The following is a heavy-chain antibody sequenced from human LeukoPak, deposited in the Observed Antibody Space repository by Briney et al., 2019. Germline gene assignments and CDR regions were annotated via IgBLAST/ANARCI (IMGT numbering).Heavy chain of an antibody. CDR2: INHSGST. CDR1: GGSFSGYY. J-gene: IGHJ4*02. V-gene: IGHV4-34*01. Sequence: SETLSLTCAVYGGSFSGYYWSWIRQPPGKGLEWIGEINHSGSTNYNPSLKSRVTISVDTSKNQFSLKLSSVTAADTAVYYCARGLSSPFDYWGQGTLVTVSS. CDR3: ARGLSSPFDY.